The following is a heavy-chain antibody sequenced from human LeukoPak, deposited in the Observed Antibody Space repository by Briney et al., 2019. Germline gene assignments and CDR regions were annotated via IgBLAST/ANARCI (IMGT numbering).Heavy chain of an antibody. CDR2: IKPDGIDK. V-gene: IGHV3-7*01. D-gene: IGHD5-24*01. Sequence: GGSLRLSCVGSGFTFRSHWVNWVRQSPGNGLEWVANIKPDGIDKYYVDSARGRFTVSRDNAKNSAFLQMTSLRAEDTAIYYCATISAQTFDIWGQGTLVSVST. CDR3: ATISAQTFDI. CDR1: GFTFRSHW. J-gene: IGHJ3*02.